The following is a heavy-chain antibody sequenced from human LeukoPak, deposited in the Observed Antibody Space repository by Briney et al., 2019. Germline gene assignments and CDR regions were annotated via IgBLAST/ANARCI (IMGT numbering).Heavy chain of an antibody. CDR2: ISYDGSNK. Sequence: GGSLRLSCAASGFTFSSYGMHWVRQAPGRGLEWVAVISYDGSNKYYADSVKGRFTISRDNSKNTLYLQMNSLRAEDTAVYYCAKVSVPAAMPAAALGVDYWGQGTLVTVSS. D-gene: IGHD2-2*01. CDR3: AKVSVPAAMPAAALGVDY. CDR1: GFTFSSYG. J-gene: IGHJ4*02. V-gene: IGHV3-30*18.